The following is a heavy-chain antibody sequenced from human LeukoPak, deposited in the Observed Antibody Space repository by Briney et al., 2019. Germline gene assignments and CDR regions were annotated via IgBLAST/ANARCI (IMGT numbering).Heavy chain of an antibody. D-gene: IGHD5-18*01. Sequence: SVKVSCKASGGTFSSYAISWARQAPGQGLEWMGRIIPILGIANYAQKFQGRVTITADKSTSTAYIELSSLRSEDTAVYYCASLDGDTAMVTPFDYWGQGTLVTVSS. CDR2: IIPILGIA. CDR1: GGTFSSYA. J-gene: IGHJ4*02. V-gene: IGHV1-69*04. CDR3: ASLDGDTAMVTPFDY.